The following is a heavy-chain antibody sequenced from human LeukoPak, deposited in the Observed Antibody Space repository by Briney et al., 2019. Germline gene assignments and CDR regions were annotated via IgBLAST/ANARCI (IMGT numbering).Heavy chain of an antibody. CDR1: GFRFSDYT. CDR3: AKDVRRAEYCSATTCYTSSFDY. J-gene: IGHJ4*02. CDR2: ISASGGGA. D-gene: IGHD2-2*02. V-gene: IGHV3-23*01. Sequence: GGSLRLSCAASGFRFSDYTMTWVRQAPGKGLEWVSTISASGGGAYYADSVKGRFTISRDNSKDTLSLQMNTLRAEDTAVYYCAKDVRRAEYCSATTCYTSSFDYWGQGTLVTVSS.